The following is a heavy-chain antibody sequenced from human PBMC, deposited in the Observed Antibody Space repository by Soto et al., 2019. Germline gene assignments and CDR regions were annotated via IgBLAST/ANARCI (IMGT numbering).Heavy chain of an antibody. D-gene: IGHD3-22*01. CDR1: GGSISSSSYY. CDR2: IYYSGST. V-gene: IGHV4-39*01. J-gene: IGHJ4*02. Sequence: PSETLSLTCTVSGGSISSSSYYWGWIRQPPGKGLEWIGSIYYSGSTYYNPSLKSRVTISVDTSKNQFSLKLSSVTAADTAVYYCASNLRDSSGYLVVDHYYLDYWGQGTLVTVSS. CDR3: ASNLRDSSGYLVVDHYYLDY.